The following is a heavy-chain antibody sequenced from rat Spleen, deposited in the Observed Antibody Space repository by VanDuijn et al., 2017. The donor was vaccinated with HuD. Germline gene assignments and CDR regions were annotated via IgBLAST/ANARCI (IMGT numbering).Heavy chain of an antibody. CDR3: VRHRDYYNSYVYAFDY. J-gene: IGHJ2*01. V-gene: IGHV5-29*01. D-gene: IGHD1-2*01. CDR1: GFTFSNYY. CDR2: FSYDGRTT. Sequence: EVQLVESRGGLVQPGRSLKLSCAASGFTFSNYYMAWVRQAPTEGLEWVATFSYDGRTTYYRDSVKGRFTISRDNAKSTLYLQMDSLRSEDTATYYCVRHRDYYNSYVYAFDYWGQGVMVTVSS.